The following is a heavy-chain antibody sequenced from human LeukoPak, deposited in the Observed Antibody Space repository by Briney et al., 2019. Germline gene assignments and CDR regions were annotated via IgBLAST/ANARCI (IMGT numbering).Heavy chain of an antibody. CDR2: IHPYGTT. CDR3: TRGLDHAKMGY. J-gene: IGHJ4*02. Sequence: SETLSLTCAVSGGSFSGYHCSWIRQTPGQSLEWIGEIHPYGTTHYNPSLKSRVTMSLDTSKDQFSLRLNSVTAADTAVYYCTRGLDHAKMGYWGQGTLVTVSS. D-gene: IGHD1-1*01. CDR1: GGSFSGYH. V-gene: IGHV4-34*01.